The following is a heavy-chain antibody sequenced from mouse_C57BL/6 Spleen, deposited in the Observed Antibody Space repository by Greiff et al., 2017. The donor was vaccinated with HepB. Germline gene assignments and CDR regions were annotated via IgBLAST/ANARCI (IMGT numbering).Heavy chain of an antibody. CDR2: IGPGSGST. J-gene: IGHJ4*01. Sequence: VQLQQSGAELVKPGASVKISCKASGYTFTDYYINWVKQRPGQGLEWIGKIGPGSGSTYYNEKFKGKAPLTADKSSSTAYMQLSSLTSEDSAVYFCARSPITTHYYYAMDYWGQGTSVTVSS. D-gene: IGHD1-1*01. V-gene: IGHV1-77*01. CDR3: ARSPITTHYYYAMDY. CDR1: GYTFTDYY.